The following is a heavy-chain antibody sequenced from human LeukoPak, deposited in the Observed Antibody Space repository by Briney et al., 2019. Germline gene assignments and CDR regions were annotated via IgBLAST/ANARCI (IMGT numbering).Heavy chain of an antibody. D-gene: IGHD6-6*01. V-gene: IGHV4-34*01. Sequence: PSETLSLTCAVYGGTFSGYSWIWIRQPPGKGLAWIGEINHSGSTNYNPSLKSRVTISVDASKNQFSVKLSSVTAADTAVYYCAREASNSSGGDAFDIWGQGTMVTVSS. J-gene: IGHJ3*02. CDR2: INHSGST. CDR3: AREASNSSGGDAFDI. CDR1: GGTFSGYS.